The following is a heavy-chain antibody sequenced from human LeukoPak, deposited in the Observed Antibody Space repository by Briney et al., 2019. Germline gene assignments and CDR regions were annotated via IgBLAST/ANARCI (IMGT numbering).Heavy chain of an antibody. V-gene: IGHV3-7*04. Sequence: KAGGSLRLSCAASGFTFSTYAMTWVRQAPGKGLEWVANINQYGSEKYYVDSVKGRFTISRDNAKNSLYLQMNSLRAQDTALYYCAGGHTYYYYGMDVWGQGTTVTVSS. CDR1: GFTFSTYA. CDR2: INQYGSEK. J-gene: IGHJ6*02. CDR3: AGGHTYYYYGMDV.